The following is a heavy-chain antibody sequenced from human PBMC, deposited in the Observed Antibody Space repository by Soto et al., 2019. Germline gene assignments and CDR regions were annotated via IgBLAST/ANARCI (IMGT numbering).Heavy chain of an antibody. CDR3: PRQGLDSSSWYGHAFDI. J-gene: IGHJ3*02. V-gene: IGHV4-39*01. CDR1: GGSISSSSYY. D-gene: IGHD6-13*01. CDR2: IYYSGST. Sequence: SETLSLTCTVSGGSISSSSYYWGWIRQPPGKGLEWIGSIYYSGSTYYNPSLKSRVTISVDTSKSQFSLKLSSVTAADTAVYYCPRQGLDSSSWYGHAFDIWGQGTMVTVSS.